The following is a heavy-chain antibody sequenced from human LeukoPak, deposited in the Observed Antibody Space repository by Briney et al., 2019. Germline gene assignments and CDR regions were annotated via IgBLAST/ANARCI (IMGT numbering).Heavy chain of an antibody. CDR1: GGSFSGYY. J-gene: IGHJ4*02. V-gene: IGHV4-34*01. CDR3: ARRRTYYYGSGSYYWLFDY. D-gene: IGHD3-10*01. CDR2: INHSGST. Sequence: SETLSLTCAVYGGSFSGYYWSWIRQPPGKGLEWIGEINHSGSTNYNPSLKSRVTISVDTSKNQFSLKLSSVTAADTAVYYCARRRTYYYGSGSYYWLFDYWGQGTLVTVSS.